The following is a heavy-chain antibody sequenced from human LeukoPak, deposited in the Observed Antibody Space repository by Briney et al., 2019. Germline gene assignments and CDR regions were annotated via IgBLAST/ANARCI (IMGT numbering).Heavy chain of an antibody. CDR3: ARDTITVTTPYFDY. Sequence: ASVKVSCKASGYTFTGYYIDWVRQAPGQGLEWMGWINSDSGGTNYAQKFQGRVTMTRDTSTSAAYMELSSLRSDDTAFYYCARDTITVTTPYFDYWGQGTLVTVPS. J-gene: IGHJ4*02. CDR1: GYTFTGYY. CDR2: INSDSGGT. V-gene: IGHV1-2*02. D-gene: IGHD4-17*01.